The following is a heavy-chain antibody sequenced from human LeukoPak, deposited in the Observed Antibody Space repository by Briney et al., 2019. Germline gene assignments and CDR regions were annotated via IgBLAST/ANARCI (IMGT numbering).Heavy chain of an antibody. CDR1: GFTFTSYS. D-gene: IGHD3-10*01. V-gene: IGHV3-23*01. Sequence: PGGSLRLSCAASGFTFTSYSMNWVRQAPGKGLEWVSTISGGGGSTYYADSVKGRFTISRDNAKNSLYLQMNSLRAEDTAVYYCAKFKGHYGDSEYYFDYWGQGTLVTVSS. CDR2: ISGGGGST. J-gene: IGHJ4*02. CDR3: AKFKGHYGDSEYYFDY.